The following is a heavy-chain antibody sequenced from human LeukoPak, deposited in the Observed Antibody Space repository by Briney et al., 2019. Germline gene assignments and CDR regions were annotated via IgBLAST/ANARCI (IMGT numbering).Heavy chain of an antibody. D-gene: IGHD2-8*01. Sequence: GGSLRLSCAASGFTFSSHAMSWVRQAPEKGLEWVSSITNDNGDTFYADSVKGRFTISRDDSKNTLYLQMDSLRAEDTAVYYCASDGMVYANMDVWGQGTTVTVSS. CDR2: ITNDNGDT. J-gene: IGHJ6*02. V-gene: IGHV3-23*01. CDR1: GFTFSSHA. CDR3: ASDGMVYANMDV.